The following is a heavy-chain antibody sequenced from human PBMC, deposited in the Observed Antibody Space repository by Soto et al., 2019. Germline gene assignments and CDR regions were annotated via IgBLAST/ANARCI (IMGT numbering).Heavy chain of an antibody. Sequence: QVQLVESGGGVVQPGRSLRLSCAASGFTFSTYAMYWVRQAPGKGLERVAVIWYDGSNKYYEDSVKGRFTISRDNSKNTLYLQMNSLRAEDTAVYYCARTYSSGWLDYWGQGTLVTVSS. V-gene: IGHV3-33*01. CDR1: GFTFSTYA. CDR2: IWYDGSNK. CDR3: ARTYSSGWLDY. D-gene: IGHD6-19*01. J-gene: IGHJ4*02.